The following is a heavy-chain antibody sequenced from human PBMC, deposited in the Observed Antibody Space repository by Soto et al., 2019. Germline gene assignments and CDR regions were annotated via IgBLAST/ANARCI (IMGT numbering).Heavy chain of an antibody. V-gene: IGHV3-23*01. CDR2: ISGSGGNT. Sequence: PGGSLRLSCAASGFTFSTYAMSWVRQAPGKGLEWVSAISGSGGNTYYADSLKGRFTISRDNSKNTVHLRMNSLRPDDTAVYYCAKDRWSPLKGYFDLWGRGTLVTVSS. CDR3: AKDRWSPLKGYFDL. CDR1: GFTFSTYA. J-gene: IGHJ2*01. D-gene: IGHD2-8*01.